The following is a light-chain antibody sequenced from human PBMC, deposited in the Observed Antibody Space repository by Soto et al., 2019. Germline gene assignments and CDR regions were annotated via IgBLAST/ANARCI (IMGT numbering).Light chain of an antibody. J-gene: IGKJ2*01. CDR1: QSVSSSY. Sequence: EIVLTQSPGTLSLSPGERATLSCRASQSVSSSYLAWDQQKPGQAPSLLIYGASSRATGIPDRYSGSGSGTDFTLTISRLEPEDFAVYYCQQYGSSPNTFGQGTKLEIK. V-gene: IGKV3-20*01. CDR3: QQYGSSPNT. CDR2: GAS.